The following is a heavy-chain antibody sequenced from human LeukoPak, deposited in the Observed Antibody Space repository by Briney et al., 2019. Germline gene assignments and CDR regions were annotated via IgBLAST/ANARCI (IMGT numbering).Heavy chain of an antibody. CDR3: ARDLAVAGMMGGYYYYYYMDV. CDR2: INRNGGST. V-gene: IGHV3-20*03. D-gene: IGHD6-19*01. J-gene: IGHJ6*03. Sequence: WIRQPPGKGLEWVSGINRNGGSTGYADSVKGRFTISRDNAKNSLYLQMNSLRAEDTALYYCARDLAVAGMMGGYYYYYYMDVWGKGTTVTVSS.